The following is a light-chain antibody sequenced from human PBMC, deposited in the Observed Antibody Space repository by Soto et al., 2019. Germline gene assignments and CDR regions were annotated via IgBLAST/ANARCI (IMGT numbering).Light chain of an antibody. V-gene: IGKV1-39*01. CDR3: QQSRA. Sequence: DIPMTQSPSSLSSSVVDIVSITCRASQSITTYLNWYQQKPGKAPKLLIYDASSLESGVPSRFSGSGSGTDFTLTISSLQPEDFATYYCQQSRAFGQGTKVDIK. CDR2: DAS. J-gene: IGKJ1*01. CDR1: QSITTY.